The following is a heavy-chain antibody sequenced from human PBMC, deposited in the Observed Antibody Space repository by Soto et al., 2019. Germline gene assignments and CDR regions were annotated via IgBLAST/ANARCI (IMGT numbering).Heavy chain of an antibody. CDR3: VTDRTCSPVDH. V-gene: IGHV3-15*01. D-gene: IGHD6-19*01. CDR1: GFSFTNAW. J-gene: IGHJ4*02. CDR2: IKSKADGGTT. Sequence: EVQLVESGGGLVKPGGSLRLSCAASGFSFTNAWMSWVRQAPGKGLEWVGRIKSKADGGTTDDAAPAKGRFTISRDDSKNTLYLKMNSLRTEDTAVYYCVTDRTCSPVDHWGQVTLVTFSS.